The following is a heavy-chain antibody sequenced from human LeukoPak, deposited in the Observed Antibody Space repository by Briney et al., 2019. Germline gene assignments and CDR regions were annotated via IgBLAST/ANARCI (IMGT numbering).Heavy chain of an antibody. CDR1: GGSISSYY. Sequence: PSETLSLTCTVSGGSISSYYWSWIRQPPGKGLEWIGYIYYSGSTNYNPSLKSRVTISVDTSKNQCYLTLRSVTAADTALYYCARESLRQQWLVRREEYYYMDVWGKGTTVTVSS. J-gene: IGHJ6*03. CDR3: ARESLRQQWLVRREEYYYMDV. V-gene: IGHV4-59*01. D-gene: IGHD6-19*01. CDR2: IYYSGST.